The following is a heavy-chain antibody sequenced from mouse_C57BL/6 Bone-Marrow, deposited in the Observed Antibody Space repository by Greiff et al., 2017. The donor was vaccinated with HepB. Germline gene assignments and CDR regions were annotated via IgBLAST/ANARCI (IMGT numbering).Heavy chain of an antibody. V-gene: IGHV5-15*01. Sequence: DVKLVESGGGLVQPGGSLKLSCAASGFTFSDYGMAWVRQAPRKGPEWVAFISNLAYSIYYADTVPGRCTISRENAKNTLYLEMSSLRSEDTAMFYCARVTPYWFFDVWGTGTTVTVSS. J-gene: IGHJ1*03. CDR1: GFTFSDYG. CDR2: ISNLAYSI. CDR3: ARVTPYWFFDV. D-gene: IGHD2-1*01.